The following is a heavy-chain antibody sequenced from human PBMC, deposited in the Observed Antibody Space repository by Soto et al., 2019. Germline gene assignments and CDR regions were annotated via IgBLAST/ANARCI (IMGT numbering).Heavy chain of an antibody. CDR3: ARIPVDTSMIYWLDP. CDR1: GGSVSSGDYY. CDR2: IYYSGNT. D-gene: IGHD5-18*01. Sequence: SETLSLTCTVSGGSVSSGDYYWSWIRQPPGKGLEWIGYIYYSGNTNYNPSLKSRVIISVDTSKYLFSLKLTSVTAADTAVYYCARIPVDTSMIYWLDPWGQGTLVTVSS. J-gene: IGHJ5*02. V-gene: IGHV4-61*08.